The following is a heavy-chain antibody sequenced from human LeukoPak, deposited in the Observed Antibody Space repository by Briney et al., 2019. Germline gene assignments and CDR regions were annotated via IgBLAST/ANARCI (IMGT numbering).Heavy chain of an antibody. J-gene: IGHJ4*02. V-gene: IGHV1-8*02. D-gene: IGHD6-19*01. CDR1: GYTFTNYA. CDR3: ARVVGIAVAGDLGY. Sequence: ASVKVSCKASGYTFTNYAMNWVRQATGQGLEWMGWMNPNSGNTGYAQKFQGRVTMTRNTSISTAYMELSSLRSEDTAVYYCARVVGIAVAGDLGYWGQGTLVTVSS. CDR2: MNPNSGNT.